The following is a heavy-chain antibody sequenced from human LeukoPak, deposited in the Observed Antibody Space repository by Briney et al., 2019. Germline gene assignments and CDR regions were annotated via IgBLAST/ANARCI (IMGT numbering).Heavy chain of an antibody. J-gene: IGHJ3*02. CDR2: IWYDGSNK. CDR3: AGGEVVVNTFDAFDI. V-gene: IGHV3-33*01. Sequence: GRSLRLSCAASGFTFSSYGMHWVRQAPGKGLEWVAVIWYDGSNKYYADSVKGRFTISRDNSKNTLYLQMNSLRAEDTAVYYCAGGEVVVNTFDAFDIWGQRTMVTVSS. D-gene: IGHD3-22*01. CDR1: GFTFSSYG.